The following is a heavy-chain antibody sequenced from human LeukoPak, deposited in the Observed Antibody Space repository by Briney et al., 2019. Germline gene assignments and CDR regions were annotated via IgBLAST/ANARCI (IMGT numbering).Heavy chain of an antibody. CDR3: AKRGTTSSFNY. CDR2: ITGSGGTT. CDR1: GFTFSSYA. V-gene: IGHV3-23*01. D-gene: IGHD6-6*01. Sequence: GGSLRLSCAASGFTFSSYAMNWVRQAPGKGLEWVSSITGSGGTTYYADSVKGRFTISRDNSKNTLYLQMNSLRAEDTALYYCAKRGTTSSFNYWGQGTLITVSS. J-gene: IGHJ4*02.